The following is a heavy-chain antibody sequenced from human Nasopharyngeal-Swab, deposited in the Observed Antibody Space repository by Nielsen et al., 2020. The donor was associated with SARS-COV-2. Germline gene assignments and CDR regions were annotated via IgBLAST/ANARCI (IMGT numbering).Heavy chain of an antibody. Sequence: LSLTCAASGFTFSYYYLSWIRQAPGKGLEWVSYISSSGSTIYYADAVKGRFTISRDNAKNSLYLQMNSLRAEETAVYYCARDFGAPSSSWYDGDWLDPWGQGTLVTVSS. D-gene: IGHD6-13*01. CDR1: GFTFSYYY. J-gene: IGHJ5*02. CDR3: ARDFGAPSSSWYDGDWLDP. V-gene: IGHV3-11*01. CDR2: ISSSGSTI.